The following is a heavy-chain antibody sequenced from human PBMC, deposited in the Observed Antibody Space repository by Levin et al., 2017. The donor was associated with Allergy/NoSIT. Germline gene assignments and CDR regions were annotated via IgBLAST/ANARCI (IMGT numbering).Heavy chain of an antibody. D-gene: IGHD6-6*01. Sequence: SQTLSLTCAVYGGSFSGYYWSWIRQPPGKGLEWIGEINHSGSTNYNPSLKSRVTISVDTSKNQFSLKLSSVTAADTAVYYCARGSGNRAARRPPHFDYWGQGTLVTVSS. CDR1: GGSFSGYY. V-gene: IGHV4-34*01. CDR2: INHSGST. J-gene: IGHJ4*02. CDR3: ARGSGNRAARRPPHFDY.